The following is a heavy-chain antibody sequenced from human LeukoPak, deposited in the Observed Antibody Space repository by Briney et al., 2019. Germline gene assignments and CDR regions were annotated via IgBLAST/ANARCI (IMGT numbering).Heavy chain of an antibody. D-gene: IGHD3-10*01. Sequence: SETLSLTCAISGGSISSEGYSENWIRQPPGTGLEWIGYIYHSWSTYYNPSLKSRVTISVDRSKNQFSLKLSSVTAADTAEYYCASHYYYDSGSYAFDICGQGTMVTVSS. CDR3: ASHYYYDSGSYAFDI. CDR2: IYHSWST. J-gene: IGHJ3*02. V-gene: IGHV4-30-2*01. CDR1: GGSISSEGYS.